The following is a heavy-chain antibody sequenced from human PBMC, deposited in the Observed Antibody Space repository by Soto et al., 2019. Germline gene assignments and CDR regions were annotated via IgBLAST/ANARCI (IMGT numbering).Heavy chain of an antibody. D-gene: IGHD3-10*01. CDR2: MNPNSGNT. J-gene: IGHJ5*02. Sequence: QVQLVQSGAEVKKPGASVKVSCKASGYTFTSYVINWVRQATGQGLEWMGWMNPNSGNTGYAQKFQGRVTIARNTSIIIAYREVSSLTSDDTAVYYCARGWYYCSGSPFDPWAQGTLVTVSS. CDR1: GYTFTSYV. V-gene: IGHV1-8*01. CDR3: ARGWYYCSGSPFDP.